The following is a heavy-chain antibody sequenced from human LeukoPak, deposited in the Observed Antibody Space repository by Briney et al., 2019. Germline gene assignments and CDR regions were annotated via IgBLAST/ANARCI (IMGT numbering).Heavy chain of an antibody. D-gene: IGHD3-10*01. CDR3: ARDAVASNYYGSGSYGYYFDY. CDR1: GFAFSSYW. CDR2: ISSSSSYI. J-gene: IGHJ4*02. Sequence: PGGSLRLSCSASGFAFSSYWMHWVRQVPRKGLEWVSSISSSSSYIYYADSVKGRFTISRDNAKNSLYLQMNSLRAEDTAVYYCARDAVASNYYGSGSYGYYFDYWGQGTLVTVSS. V-gene: IGHV3-21*01.